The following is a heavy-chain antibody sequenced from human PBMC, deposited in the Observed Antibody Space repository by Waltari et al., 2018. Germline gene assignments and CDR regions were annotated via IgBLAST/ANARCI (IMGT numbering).Heavy chain of an antibody. Sequence: QVQLVQSGAEVKKPGSSVKVSCKASGGTFSSYAISWVRPAPGQGLGWMGGIIPILGIANYAQKFQGRVTITADESTSTAYMELSSLRSEDTAVYYCAGPSGKGYCSSTSCYGGFDYWGQGTLVTVSS. CDR1: GGTFSSYA. CDR2: IIPILGIA. D-gene: IGHD2-2*01. V-gene: IGHV1-69*04. J-gene: IGHJ4*02. CDR3: AGPSGKGYCSSTSCYGGFDY.